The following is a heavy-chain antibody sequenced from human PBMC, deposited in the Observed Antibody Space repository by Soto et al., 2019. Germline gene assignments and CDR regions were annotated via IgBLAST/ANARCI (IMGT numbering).Heavy chain of an antibody. CDR3: AKSSLTSSWLFDY. Sequence: GGSLRLSCAASGFTFSNYEMHWVRQAPGKGLEWVSGISGSGGSTYYADSVKGRFTISRDNSKNTLYLQMNSLRAEDTAVYYCAKSSLTSSWLFDYWGQGTLVTVSS. J-gene: IGHJ4*02. D-gene: IGHD6-13*01. CDR2: ISGSGGST. CDR1: GFTFSNYE. V-gene: IGHV3-23*01.